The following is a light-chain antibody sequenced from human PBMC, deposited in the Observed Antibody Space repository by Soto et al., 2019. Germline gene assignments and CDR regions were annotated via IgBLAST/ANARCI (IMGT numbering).Light chain of an antibody. CDR2: AAS. J-gene: IGKJ3*01. V-gene: IGKV1-39*01. Sequence: DIQMTQSPSSLSASVGDRVTITCRASQSINTYLNWYQQKPGKAPTLLIFAASSLQSGVPSRFTGSGSGTDFTLTINSPQPEDFATYYWQQSYTTPFTFGPGTKVDIK. CDR1: QSINTY. CDR3: QQSYTTPFT.